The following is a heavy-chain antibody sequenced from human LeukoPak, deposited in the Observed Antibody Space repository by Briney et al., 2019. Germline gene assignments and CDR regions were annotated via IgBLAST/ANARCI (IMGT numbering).Heavy chain of an antibody. Sequence: GASVKVSCKASGYTFTSYDINWVRQATGQGLEWMGWVNPNSGNTGYAQKFQGRVTITRNTSISTAYMELSSLRSEDTAVYYCARGRGETYYDFWSGYFEGNWFDPWGQGTLVTVSS. D-gene: IGHD3-3*01. V-gene: IGHV1-8*03. CDR3: ARGRGETYYDFWSGYFEGNWFDP. J-gene: IGHJ5*02. CDR1: GYTFTSYD. CDR2: VNPNSGNT.